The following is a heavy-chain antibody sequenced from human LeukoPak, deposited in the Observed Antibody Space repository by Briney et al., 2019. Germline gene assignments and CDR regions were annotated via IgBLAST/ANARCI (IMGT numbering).Heavy chain of an antibody. V-gene: IGHV3-30-3*01. D-gene: IGHD6-13*01. CDR1: GFIFSSYA. Sequence: SGGSLRLSCVASGFIFSSYAMHWVRQAPGKGLEWVAVISYDGSNKYYADSVKGRFTISRDNSKNTLYLQMNSLRAEDPAVYYCARDMSSSWIFDYWGQGTLVTVSS. CDR3: ARDMSSSWIFDY. CDR2: ISYDGSNK. J-gene: IGHJ4*02.